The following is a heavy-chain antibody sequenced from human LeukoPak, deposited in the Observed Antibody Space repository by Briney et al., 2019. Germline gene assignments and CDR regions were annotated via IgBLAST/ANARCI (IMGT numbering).Heavy chain of an antibody. CDR2: VNWNGGAT. CDR3: ARVPGGYVDY. Sequence: PGGSLRLSCAASGFTFDDYAMSWVRQAPGKGLEWVSGVNWNGGATGYADSVRGRFAISRDNAKNSLHLQMNSLRAEDTALYYCARVPGGYVDYWGQGTLVIGSS. CDR1: GFTFDDYA. V-gene: IGHV3-20*04. D-gene: IGHD2-15*01. J-gene: IGHJ4*02.